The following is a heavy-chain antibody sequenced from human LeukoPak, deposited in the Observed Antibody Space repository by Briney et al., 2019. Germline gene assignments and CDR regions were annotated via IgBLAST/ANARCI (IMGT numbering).Heavy chain of an antibody. Sequence: SETLSLTCAVSNYSISSGYYWGWIRQPPGKELEWIGSIYHRGNTYYNPSLKSRVTISVDTSKNQFSLKLSTVTAADTAVYYCARIRMITFGGVIVRTYYFDYWGQGTLVIVSS. CDR3: ARIRMITFGGVIVRTYYFDY. J-gene: IGHJ4*02. CDR2: IYHRGNT. CDR1: NYSISSGYY. D-gene: IGHD3-16*02. V-gene: IGHV4-38-2*01.